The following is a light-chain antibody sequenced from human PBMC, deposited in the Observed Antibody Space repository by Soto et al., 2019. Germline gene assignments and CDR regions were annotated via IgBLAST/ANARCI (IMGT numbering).Light chain of an antibody. CDR3: CSYAGGRTQL. Sequence: QSVLTQPASVSGSPGQSITISCTGTSSDVGGYNYVSWYQQHPGKAPKLMISEVSNRPSGVSNRFSGSKSGNTASLTISGLQAEDAADYYCCSYAGGRTQLFGTGTKGTVL. CDR1: SSDVGGYNY. J-gene: IGLJ1*01. CDR2: EVS. V-gene: IGLV2-14*01.